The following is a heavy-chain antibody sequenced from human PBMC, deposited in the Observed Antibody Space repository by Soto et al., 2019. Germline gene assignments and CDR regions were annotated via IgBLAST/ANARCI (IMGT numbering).Heavy chain of an antibody. J-gene: IGHJ3*02. CDR2: ISSSSSYI. CDR1: GFTFSSYS. CDR3: ARDPFLKAFDI. Sequence: GGSLRLSCAASGFTFSSYSMNWVRQAPGKGLEWVSSISSSSSYIYYADSVKGRFTISRDNAKNSLYLQMNSLRAEDTAVYYCARDPFLKAFDIWGQGTMVTVSS. V-gene: IGHV3-21*01. D-gene: IGHD3-3*01.